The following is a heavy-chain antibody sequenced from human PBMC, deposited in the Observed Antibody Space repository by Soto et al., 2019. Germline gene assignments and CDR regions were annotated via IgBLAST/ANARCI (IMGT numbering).Heavy chain of an antibody. D-gene: IGHD4-17*01. CDR1: GGSVSSTSHY. CDR3: AVRGYASGDYEEY. Sequence: SETLSLTCTVSGGSVSSTSHYWGWIRQPPGKGLEWIGSMYYTGSTFYNPSLKSRVTMSVNTSKNQFSLRLTSVTAADTAVYYCAVRGYASGDYEEYWGQGTLVTVS. CDR2: MYYTGST. J-gene: IGHJ4*02. V-gene: IGHV4-39*01.